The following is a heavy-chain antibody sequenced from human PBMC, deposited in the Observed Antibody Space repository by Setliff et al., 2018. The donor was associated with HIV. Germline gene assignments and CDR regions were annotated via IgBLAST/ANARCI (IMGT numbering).Heavy chain of an antibody. Sequence: ASVKVSCKASRYTFTSYYMHWVRQAPGQGLEWMGIINPSGGSTSYAQKFQGRVTMTRDTSTSTVYMELSSLRSEDTAVYYCAREESITIFGVPIWGYYYYYMDVWGKGTTVTVSS. J-gene: IGHJ6*03. D-gene: IGHD3-3*01. V-gene: IGHV1-46*01. CDR2: INPSGGST. CDR1: RYTFTSYY. CDR3: AREESITIFGVPIWGYYYYYMDV.